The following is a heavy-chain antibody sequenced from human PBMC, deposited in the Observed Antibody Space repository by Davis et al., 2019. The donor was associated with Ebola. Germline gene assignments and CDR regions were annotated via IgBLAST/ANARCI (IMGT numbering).Heavy chain of an antibody. CDR2: ISDNGDNT. V-gene: IGHV3-64*01. CDR1: GFTFSSYV. CDR3: ARDLGMGRRVDAFDI. J-gene: IGHJ3*02. Sequence: GGSLRLSCAASGFTFSSYVMHWVRQAPGKGLEYVSGISDNGDNTYYAKSVKGRFTISRDNAKNSLYLQMNTLRAEDTAVYYCARDLGMGRRVDAFDIWGQGTMVTVSS. D-gene: IGHD7-27*01.